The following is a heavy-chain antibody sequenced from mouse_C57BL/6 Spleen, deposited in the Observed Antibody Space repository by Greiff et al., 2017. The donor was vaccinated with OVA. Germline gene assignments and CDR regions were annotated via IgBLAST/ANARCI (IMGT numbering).Heavy chain of an antibody. J-gene: IGHJ4*01. Sequence: VQLQQPGAELVKPGASVKLSCKASGYTFTSYWITWVKQRPGQGLEWIGDIYPGSGSTNYNEKFKSKATLTVDTSSSTAYMQLSSLTSEDSAVYYCASPYVCYYDYYATDYWGQGTSLTVSS. CDR2: IYPGSGST. D-gene: IGHD2-3*01. V-gene: IGHV1-55*01. CDR1: GYTFTSYW. CDR3: ASPYVCYYDYYATDY.